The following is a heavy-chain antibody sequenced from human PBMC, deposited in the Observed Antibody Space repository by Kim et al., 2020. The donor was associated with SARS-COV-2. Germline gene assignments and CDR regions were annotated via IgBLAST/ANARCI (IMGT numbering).Heavy chain of an antibody. D-gene: IGHD2-15*01. J-gene: IGHJ4*02. CDR2: ISGGVGTT. CDR1: GFTLSTYA. Sequence: GGSLRLSCAASGFTLSTYAMSWVRQAPGKGLEWVSTISGGVGTTQYADSVKGRFTISRDNSKNTVYLQMNSRRGEDTAVFYCAKLPEERDSRGFDHWGQGTLVTVSS. CDR3: AKLPEERDSRGFDH. V-gene: IGHV3-23*01.